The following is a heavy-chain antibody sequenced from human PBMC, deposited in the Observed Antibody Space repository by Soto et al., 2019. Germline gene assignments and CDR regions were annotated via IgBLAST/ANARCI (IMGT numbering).Heavy chain of an antibody. Sequence: GESLKISCKGSGYSFTSYWISWVRQMPGKDLEWMGRIDPSDSYTNYSPSFQGHVTISADKSISTAYLQWSSLKASDTAMYYCARGNRYCSSTSCYIGYYYGMDVWGQGTTVTVSS. D-gene: IGHD2-2*02. CDR3: ARGNRYCSSTSCYIGYYYGMDV. V-gene: IGHV5-10-1*01. J-gene: IGHJ6*02. CDR1: GYSFTSYW. CDR2: IDPSDSYT.